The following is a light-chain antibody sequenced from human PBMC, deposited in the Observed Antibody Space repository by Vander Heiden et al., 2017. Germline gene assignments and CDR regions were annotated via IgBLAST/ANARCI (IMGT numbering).Light chain of an antibody. CDR2: WAS. CDR1: PLLFFRSDDKNY. Sequence: TVMTQSPASLPVSLAVRATTTFTSSPLLFFRSDDKNYLAWFQQKVGQPPKQLIYWASFREPGVPDRFIGSGSGTDFTLTISSLQPEDVAVYYCQQYYSTPWTFGQGTKVEVK. V-gene: IGKV4-1*01. CDR3: QQYYSTPWT. J-gene: IGKJ1*01.